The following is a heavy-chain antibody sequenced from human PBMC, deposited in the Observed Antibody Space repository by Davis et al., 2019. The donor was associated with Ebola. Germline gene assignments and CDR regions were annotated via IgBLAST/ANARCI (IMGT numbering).Heavy chain of an antibody. Sequence: SETLSLPCTASVGSISSGDYYWSWIRQPPGKGLEWIGYIYYSGSTYYNPSLKGRVTISVDTSKNQFSLKLSSGTAADTAVYYCARDLYYYDMDVWGQGTTVTVSS. V-gene: IGHV4-30-4*01. CDR3: ARDLYYYDMDV. J-gene: IGHJ6*02. CDR1: VGSISSGDYY. CDR2: IYYSGST.